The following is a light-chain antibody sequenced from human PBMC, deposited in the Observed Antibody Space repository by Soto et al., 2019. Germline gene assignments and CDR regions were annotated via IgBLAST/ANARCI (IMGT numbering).Light chain of an antibody. CDR3: QQYGSSPPT. CDR1: QTVSGSY. CDR2: GTT. J-gene: IGKJ4*01. V-gene: IGKV3-20*01. Sequence: EIVLTQSPGTVSLSPGETASLSCRASQTVSGSYLAWYQQKPGQAPRLLIYGTTSRATGVPDRFSGGGSGTAFTLTISGLEPDDFALYNCQQYGSSPPTFGAWTKVEIK.